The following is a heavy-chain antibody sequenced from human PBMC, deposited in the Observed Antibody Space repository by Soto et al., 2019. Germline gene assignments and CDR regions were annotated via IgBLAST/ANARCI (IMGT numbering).Heavy chain of an antibody. V-gene: IGHV1-18*04. CDR1: GYTFTNHG. Sequence: QVQLLQSGTEVKKPGASVKVSCKTSGYTFTNHGITWVRQAPGQGLEWMGWINPYNANTNYAQKLQGRVTMTTDTSTTTAYMDLRSLTSDDTAVYYCARDRVAGIWGDAFDIWGQGTVVTVSS. D-gene: IGHD3-16*01. CDR3: ARDRVAGIWGDAFDI. J-gene: IGHJ3*02. CDR2: INPYNANT.